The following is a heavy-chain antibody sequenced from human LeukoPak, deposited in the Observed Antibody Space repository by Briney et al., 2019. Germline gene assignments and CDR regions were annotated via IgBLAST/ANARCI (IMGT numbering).Heavy chain of an antibody. J-gene: IGHJ5*02. CDR2: LNGRGDSP. CDR3: ARDRSIAARPGTGGWFDP. D-gene: IGHD6-6*01. Sequence: GGSLRLSCAASGFTFSNYAMSWVRQAPGKGLEWVSSLNGRGDSPYYADSVKGRFTISRDNSKNTLYLQMHSLRVEDTAVYYCARDRSIAARPGTGGWFDPWGQGTLVTVSS. V-gene: IGHV3-23*01. CDR1: GFTFSNYA.